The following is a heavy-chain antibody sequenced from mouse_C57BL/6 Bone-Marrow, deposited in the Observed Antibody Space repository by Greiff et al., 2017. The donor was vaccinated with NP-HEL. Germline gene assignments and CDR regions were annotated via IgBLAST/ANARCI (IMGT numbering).Heavy chain of an antibody. CDR1: GYTFTSYG. CDR2: IYPRSGNT. J-gene: IGHJ2*01. V-gene: IGHV1-81*01. Sequence: VQLQQSGAELARPGASVKLSCKASGYTFTSYGISWVKQRTGQGLEWIGEIYPRSGNTYYNEKFKGKATLTADKSSSTAYMELRSLTSEDSAVYVCARRDYCGGDYWGKGTTLTVSS. D-gene: IGHD1-1*01. CDR3: ARRDYCGGDY.